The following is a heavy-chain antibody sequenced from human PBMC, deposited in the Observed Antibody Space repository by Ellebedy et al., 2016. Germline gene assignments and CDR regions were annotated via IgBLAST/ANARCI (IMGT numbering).Heavy chain of an antibody. CDR3: ARDRASGWYLINDFQH. V-gene: IGHV3-21*01. D-gene: IGHD6-19*01. Sequence: GESLKISXAASGFMFSGYRMNWVRQAPGKGLEWVSSIGTSTSYIYYADSVEGRFTISRDNAKNSLYLQMNSLRAEDTAVYYCARDRASGWYLINDFQHWGQGTLVTVSS. CDR1: GFMFSGYR. CDR2: IGTSTSYI. J-gene: IGHJ1*01.